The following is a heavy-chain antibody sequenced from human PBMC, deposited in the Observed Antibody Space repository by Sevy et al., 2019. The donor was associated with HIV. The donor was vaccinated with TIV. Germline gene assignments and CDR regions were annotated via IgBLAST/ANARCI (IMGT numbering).Heavy chain of an antibody. Sequence: GGSLRLSCAASAFIFSNYAIHWVRRAPGKGLEWVAVISYDGSNKHYAASVKDRFTISRDNSRNTLFLQMNSLRLDDTAVYYCARDPTFSSDTRGYYPFDSWGQGTLVTVSS. V-gene: IGHV3-30*04. CDR3: ARDPTFSSDTRGYYPFDS. CDR1: AFIFSNYA. J-gene: IGHJ4*02. D-gene: IGHD3-22*01. CDR2: ISYDGSNK.